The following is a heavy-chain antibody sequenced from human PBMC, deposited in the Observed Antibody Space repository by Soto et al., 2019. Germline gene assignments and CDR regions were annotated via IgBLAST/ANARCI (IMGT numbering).Heavy chain of an antibody. CDR3: ARDSFYDSSGYTGAFDI. D-gene: IGHD3-22*01. Sequence: SETLSLTCTASGGSISSYYWSWIRQPAGKGLEWIGRIYTSGSTNYNPSLKSRVTMSVDTSKNQFSLKLSSVTAADTAVYYCARDSFYDSSGYTGAFDIWGQGTMVTVSS. CDR2: IYTSGST. V-gene: IGHV4-4*07. J-gene: IGHJ3*02. CDR1: GGSISSYY.